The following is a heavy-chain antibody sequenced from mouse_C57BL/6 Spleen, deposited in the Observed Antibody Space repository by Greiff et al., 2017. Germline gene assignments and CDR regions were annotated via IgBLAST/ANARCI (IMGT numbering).Heavy chain of an antibody. Sequence: QVQLQQSGAELVKPGASVKISCKASGYAFSSYWMNWVKQRPGKGLEWIGQIYPGDGDTNYNGKFKGKATLTADKSSSTAYMQLSSLTSEDSAVYFCARSGALRPYWYFDVWGTGTTVTVSS. CDR3: ARSGALRPYWYFDV. J-gene: IGHJ1*03. CDR1: GYAFSSYW. V-gene: IGHV1-80*01. D-gene: IGHD3-2*02. CDR2: IYPGDGDT.